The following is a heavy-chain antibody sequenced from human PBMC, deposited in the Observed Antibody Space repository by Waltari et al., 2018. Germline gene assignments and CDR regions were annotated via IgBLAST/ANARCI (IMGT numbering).Heavy chain of an antibody. CDR2: INPNSGGT. V-gene: IGHV1-2*06. D-gene: IGHD3-22*01. J-gene: IGHJ4*02. CDR3: ARQKTYYYDSSGIDY. CDR1: GYTFTGYY. Sequence: QVQLVQSGAEVKKPGASVKVSCKASGYTFTGYYMHWVRQAPGQGLEWMGRINPNSGGTNYAQKFQGRVTMTRDTSISTAYMELSRLRSDDTAVYYCARQKTYYYDSSGIDYWGQGTLVTVSS.